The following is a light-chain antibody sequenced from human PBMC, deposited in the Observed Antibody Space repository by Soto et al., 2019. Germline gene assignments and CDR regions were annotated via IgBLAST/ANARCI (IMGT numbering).Light chain of an antibody. J-gene: IGKJ1*01. CDR1: QSLLHSNGYNY. V-gene: IGKV2-28*01. CDR3: MQALQTPRT. Sequence: DIVMTQSPLSLPVTPGEPASISCRSSQSLLHSNGYNYLDWYLQKPGQSPQLLIYLGSNRASGVPDRFSGSGSVTEFTLKISRVEADDVGVYYCMQALQTPRTFGQGTKVEIK. CDR2: LGS.